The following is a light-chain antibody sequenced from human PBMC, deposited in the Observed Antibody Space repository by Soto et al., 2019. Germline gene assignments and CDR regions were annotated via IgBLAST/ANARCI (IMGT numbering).Light chain of an antibody. CDR1: LNVNSY. Sequence: LTPSPATLSLSPGERSTLSCRASLNVNSYLAWYQQKPGQAPRLLIYDASNRAAGIPARFSGGGSGTDFTLTISSLEPEDFAIYYCQQRQYWPPITFGQGTRLEI. CDR2: DAS. CDR3: QQRQYWPPIT. V-gene: IGKV3-11*01. J-gene: IGKJ5*01.